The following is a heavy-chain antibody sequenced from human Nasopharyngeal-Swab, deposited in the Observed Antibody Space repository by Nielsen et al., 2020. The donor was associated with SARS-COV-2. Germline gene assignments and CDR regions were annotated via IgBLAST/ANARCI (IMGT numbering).Heavy chain of an antibody. CDR2: ISSSSSYI. CDR1: GFTVSSNY. D-gene: IGHD3-3*01. V-gene: IGHV3-21*01. Sequence: GESLKISCAASGFTVSSNYMNWVRQAPGKGLEWASSISSSSSYIYYADSVKGRFTISRDNAKNSLYLQMNSLRAEDTAVYYCARDFPTPPYYDFWSGLQLDYWGQGTLVTVSS. CDR3: ARDFPTPPYYDFWSGLQLDY. J-gene: IGHJ4*02.